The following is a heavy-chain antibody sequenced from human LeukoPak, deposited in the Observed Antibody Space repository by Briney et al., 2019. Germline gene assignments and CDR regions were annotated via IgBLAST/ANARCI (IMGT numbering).Heavy chain of an antibody. D-gene: IGHD6-13*01. V-gene: IGHV4-59*08. J-gene: IGHJ4*02. CDR3: ARHGTAGGRLVN. CDR2: IYYSGGT. Sequence: SETLSLTCTVSGDSFNYYFYSWIRQPPGKGLEWIGHIYYSGGTNYNPSFKSRVIMSVDTSKSQFALNLRSVTAADTAVYYCARHGTAGGRLVNWGQGTLVSVSS. CDR1: GDSFNYYF.